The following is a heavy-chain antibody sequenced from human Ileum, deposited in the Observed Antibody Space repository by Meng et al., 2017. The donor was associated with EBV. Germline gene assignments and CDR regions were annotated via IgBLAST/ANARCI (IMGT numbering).Heavy chain of an antibody. J-gene: IGHJ4*02. V-gene: IGHV4-61*08. CDR3: ARDGYSSGSD. Sequence: VRLQGSGQGLVKPSEPLSLPCSVSGGSVSSGGNYWSWIRQPPGKGLEWIGYIYNSGSTNYNPSLKSRVTISVDTSKNQFSLKLSSVTAADTAVYYCARDGYSSGSDWGQGTLVTVSS. D-gene: IGHD6-19*01. CDR1: GGSVSSGGNY. CDR2: IYNSGST.